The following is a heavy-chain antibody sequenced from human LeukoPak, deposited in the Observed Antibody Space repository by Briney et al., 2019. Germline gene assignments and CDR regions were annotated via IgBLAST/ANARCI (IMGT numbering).Heavy chain of an antibody. V-gene: IGHV1-2*02. D-gene: IGHD6-19*01. Sequence: GASVKVSCKASGYTFTGYYMHWVRQAPGQGLEWMGWINPNSGGTNYAQKFQGRVTMTRDTYISTAYMELSRLRSDDTAVYYCARVSDSSGRYQDAFDIWGQGTMVTVSS. CDR2: INPNSGGT. CDR3: ARVSDSSGRYQDAFDI. CDR1: GYTFTGYY. J-gene: IGHJ3*02.